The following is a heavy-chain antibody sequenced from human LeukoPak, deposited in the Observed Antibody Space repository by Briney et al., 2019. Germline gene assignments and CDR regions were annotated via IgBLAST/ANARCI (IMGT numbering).Heavy chain of an antibody. J-gene: IGHJ6*02. CDR1: GFAFNTAW. D-gene: IGHD2/OR15-2a*01. CDR3: IADVPDFYPHAMDV. V-gene: IGHV3-15*05. CDR2: VKSQADGGTI. Sequence: GGSLRLSCATSGFAFNTAWMSWVRQAPGKGLEWVGRVKSQADGGTIDYAAPVKGSFTISRDDSKNILYLEMNSLKTEDTAVYFCIADVPDFYPHAMDVWGQGTTVTVSS.